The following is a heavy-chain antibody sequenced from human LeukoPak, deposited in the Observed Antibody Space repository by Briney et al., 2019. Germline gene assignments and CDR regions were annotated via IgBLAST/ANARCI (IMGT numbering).Heavy chain of an antibody. J-gene: IGHJ4*02. V-gene: IGHV3-23*01. CDR3: AKPRAVGVNAFFDY. Sequence: QTGGSLRLSCAASGFAFSSYAMRWVRQAPGKGLEWVSSVSGSGGSTYYADSVKGGFTISRDNSKNTLYLQMNSLRAEDTAVYYCAKPRAVGVNAFFDYWGQGTLVTVSS. CDR1: GFAFSSYA. CDR2: VSGSGGST.